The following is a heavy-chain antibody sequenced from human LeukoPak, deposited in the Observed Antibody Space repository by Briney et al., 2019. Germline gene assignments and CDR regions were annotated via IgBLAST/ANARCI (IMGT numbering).Heavy chain of an antibody. D-gene: IGHD2-15*01. Sequence: HGASVKVSCKASGYTFTSYYMHWVRQAPGQGLEWMGWINPNSGGTNYAQKFQGRVTMTRDTSISTAYMELSRLRSDDTAVYYCARDARGYCSGGSCYNDYYYYYMDVWGKGTTVTISS. CDR2: INPNSGGT. CDR3: ARDARGYCSGGSCYNDYYYYYMDV. J-gene: IGHJ6*03. CDR1: GYTFTSYY. V-gene: IGHV1-2*02.